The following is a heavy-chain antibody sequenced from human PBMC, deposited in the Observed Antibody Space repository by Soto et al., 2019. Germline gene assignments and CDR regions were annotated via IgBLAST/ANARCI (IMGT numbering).Heavy chain of an antibody. CDR2: INHSGST. V-gene: IGHV4-34*01. Sequence: PSETLSLTSAVFGGSSSGYYWGWFGQPPGKGLEWIGEINHSGSTNYNPSLKSRVTISVDTSKNQFSLKLSSVTAADTAVYYCARAPMVRGVIASFDPWGQGTLVTVSS. D-gene: IGHD3-10*01. J-gene: IGHJ5*02. CDR1: GGSSSGYY. CDR3: ARAPMVRGVIASFDP.